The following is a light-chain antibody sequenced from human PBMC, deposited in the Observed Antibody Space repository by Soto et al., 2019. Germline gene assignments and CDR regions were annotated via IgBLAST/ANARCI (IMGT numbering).Light chain of an antibody. CDR1: QSVSNN. CDR2: DAS. Sequence: ILMTQSPATLSVSPGERATLSCRASQSVSNNLAWYQQKPVQAPRLLIYDASTRATGIPARFSGSGSGTEFTLTISGLQSEDFAVYYCQQYNNCPPWTFGQGTKVEIK. J-gene: IGKJ1*01. CDR3: QQYNNCPPWT. V-gene: IGKV3-15*01.